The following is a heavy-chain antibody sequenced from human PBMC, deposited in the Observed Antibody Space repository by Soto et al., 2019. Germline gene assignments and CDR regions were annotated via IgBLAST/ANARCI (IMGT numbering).Heavy chain of an antibody. CDR3: ARGSWYYYDSSGYYPRRYYFDY. V-gene: IGHV4-59*12. Sequence: PSETLSLTCTVSGGSISSYFWGWIRQPPGKGLEWIGYIYYSGSTNYNPSLKSRVTISVDTSKNQFSLKLSSVTAADTAVYYCARGSWYYYDSSGYYPRRYYFDYWGQGTLVTVSS. CDR1: GGSISSYF. D-gene: IGHD3-22*01. J-gene: IGHJ4*02. CDR2: IYYSGST.